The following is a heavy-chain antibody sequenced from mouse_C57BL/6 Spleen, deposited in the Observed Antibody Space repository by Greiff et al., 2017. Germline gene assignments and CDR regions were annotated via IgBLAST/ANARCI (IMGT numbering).Heavy chain of an antibody. CDR3: AMEAMYY. CDR1: GYPFTGYY. V-gene: IGHV1-42*01. CDR2: INPSTGGT. Sequence: SGPELVKPGALVKISCKASGYPFTGYYMNWVKQSPEKSLEWIGEINPSTGGTTYNQKFKAKATLTVDTSSSTAYMQLQSLKSDDSAVYYCAMEAMYYWGQGTSVTVAT. J-gene: IGHJ4*01.